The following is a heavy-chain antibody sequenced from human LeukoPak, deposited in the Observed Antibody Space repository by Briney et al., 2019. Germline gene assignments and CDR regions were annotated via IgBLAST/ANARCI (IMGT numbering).Heavy chain of an antibody. J-gene: IGHJ3*02. D-gene: IGHD2-15*01. CDR3: ARGGVVAASEAFDI. Sequence: ASVKVSCKASGYMFSSYGITWVRQAPGQGLEWVGWISAYNGNTNYAQKLQGRVIMTTDTSASIAHMELRSLRSDDTAVYYCARGGVVAASEAFDIWGQGTMVTVSS. CDR1: GYMFSSYG. V-gene: IGHV1-18*01. CDR2: ISAYNGNT.